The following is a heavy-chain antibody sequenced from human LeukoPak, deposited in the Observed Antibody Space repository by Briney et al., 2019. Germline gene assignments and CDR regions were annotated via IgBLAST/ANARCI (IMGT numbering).Heavy chain of an antibody. CDR3: ARAGAEVTRFVAP. V-gene: IGHV1-18*04. D-gene: IGHD4-17*01. CDR1: GYTFTGYY. CDR2: ISAKNGDT. J-gene: IGHJ5*02. Sequence: ASVKVSCKASGYTFTGYYMHWVRQAPGQGVEWMGWISAKNGDTNYAQNFQGRVTMTTDTSMSTAYMELRSLRSDDTAVYYCARAGAEVTRFVAPWGQGTLVTVSS.